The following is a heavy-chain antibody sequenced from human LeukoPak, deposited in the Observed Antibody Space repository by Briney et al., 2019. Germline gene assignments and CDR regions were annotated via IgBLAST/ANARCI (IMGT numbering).Heavy chain of an antibody. J-gene: IGHJ3*02. D-gene: IGHD5-12*01. V-gene: IGHV3-23*01. CDR2: ISGSGGST. CDR1: GFTFNSYV. CDR3: AKDLRRDGYNQWGPDAFDI. Sequence: GGSLRLSCAASGFTFNSYVMSWVRQAPGKGLEWVSAISGSGGSTYYADSVKGRFTISRDNSKNTLYLQMNSLRAEDTAVYYCAKDLRRDGYNQWGPDAFDIWGQGTMVTVSS.